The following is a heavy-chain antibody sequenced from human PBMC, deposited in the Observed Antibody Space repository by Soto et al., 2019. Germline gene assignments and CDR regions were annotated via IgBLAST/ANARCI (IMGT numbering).Heavy chain of an antibody. CDR3: ATSLDIVAPSRWFDP. J-gene: IGHJ5*02. D-gene: IGHD2-2*03. Sequence: QVQLVQSGAEVKKPGASVKVSCKASGYTFTSYDINWVRQATGQGLAWMGWMNPNSGNTGYAQKFQGRVTMTRNTSISTAYMELSRLRSEDTAVYYCATSLDIVAPSRWFDPWGQGTLVTVSS. CDR1: GYTFTSYD. CDR2: MNPNSGNT. V-gene: IGHV1-8*01.